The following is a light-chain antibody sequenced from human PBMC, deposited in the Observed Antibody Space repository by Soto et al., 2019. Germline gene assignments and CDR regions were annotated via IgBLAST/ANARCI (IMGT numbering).Light chain of an antibody. CDR3: CSYAGGWV. CDR2: DVN. Sequence: QSALTQPRSVSGSPGQSVTISCTGTRSDVGGYNYVSWYQQHPGKAPKLMIYDVNKRPSGVPDRFSGSKSGNTASLTISGLQAADEADYYCCSYAGGWVFGGGTKLTVL. J-gene: IGLJ3*02. CDR1: RSDVGGYNY. V-gene: IGLV2-11*01.